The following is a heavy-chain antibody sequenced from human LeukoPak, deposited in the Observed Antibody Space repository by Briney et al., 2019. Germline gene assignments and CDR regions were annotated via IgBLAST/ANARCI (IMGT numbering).Heavy chain of an antibody. CDR3: ARGRNYFENWGYYYYFDY. D-gene: IGHD1-26*01. CDR1: GGSFRGDY. J-gene: IGHJ4*02. CDR2: IDSSGGT. Sequence: SETLSLTCAVSGGSFRGDYWNWIRQSPGKGLEWAGEIDSSGGTSYNPSRKSRLTLSVDTYKYQFSLKLNSVTAADTAVYYCARGRNYFENWGYYYYFDYWGQGTLVTVAS. V-gene: IGHV4-34*01.